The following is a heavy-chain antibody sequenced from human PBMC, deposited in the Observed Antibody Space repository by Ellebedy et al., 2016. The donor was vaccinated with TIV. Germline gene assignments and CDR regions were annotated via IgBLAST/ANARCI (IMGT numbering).Heavy chain of an antibody. J-gene: IGHJ4*02. D-gene: IGHD4-17*01. V-gene: IGHV3-11*01. CDR2: ISSSGSTI. CDR1: GFTVSSNY. Sequence: PGGSLRLSCAASGFTVSSNYMSWVRQAPGKGLEWVSYISSSGSTIYYADSVKGRFTISRDKAKNSLYLQMNSLRAEDTAVYYCAPYGDLPPFDYWGQGTLVTVSS. CDR3: APYGDLPPFDY.